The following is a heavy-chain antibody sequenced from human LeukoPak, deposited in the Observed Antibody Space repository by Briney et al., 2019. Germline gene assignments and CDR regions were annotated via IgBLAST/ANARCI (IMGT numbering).Heavy chain of an antibody. Sequence: ASVKVSCKASGYTLTDLYMHCVRLAPGKGLEWMGGFDPEDGETIYAQKFQGRVTMTEDTSTDTTYMELSSLRSEATAVYYGAAHGGVPTSRCGLDYWGQGTLVTVSS. CDR3: AAHGGVPTSRCGLDY. J-gene: IGHJ4*02. D-gene: IGHD2/OR15-2a*01. V-gene: IGHV1-24*01. CDR2: FDPEDGET. CDR1: GYTLTDLY.